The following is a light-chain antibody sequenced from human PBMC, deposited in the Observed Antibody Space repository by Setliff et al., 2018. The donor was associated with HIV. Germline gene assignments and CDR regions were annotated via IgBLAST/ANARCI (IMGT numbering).Light chain of an antibody. CDR2: DSA. J-gene: IGKJ4*01. CDR1: QGISSN. CDR3: QQYYDWPTT. Sequence: ETMIPQSPATLSWSPGERVTLYCRASQGISSNLAWYQQKPGQAPRLLIYDSATRATNIPVRFSGSWSGTEFSLTVSSLQSEDFAVYYCQQYYDWPTTVGGGTKVDIK. V-gene: IGKV3-15*01.